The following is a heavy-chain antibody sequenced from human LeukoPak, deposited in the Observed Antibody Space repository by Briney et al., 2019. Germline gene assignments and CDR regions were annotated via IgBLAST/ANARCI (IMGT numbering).Heavy chain of an antibody. J-gene: IGHJ4*02. CDR2: INAGNGNT. V-gene: IGHV1-3*01. D-gene: IGHD3-16*01. CDR3: ARDQARAGELDY. CDR1: GYTFTSYA. Sequence: ASVKVSCKASGYTFTSYAMHWVRQAPGQRLEWMGWINAGNGNTKYSQEFQGRVTMTRDTSISTAYMELSRLRSDDTAVYYCARDQARAGELDYWGQGTLVTVSS.